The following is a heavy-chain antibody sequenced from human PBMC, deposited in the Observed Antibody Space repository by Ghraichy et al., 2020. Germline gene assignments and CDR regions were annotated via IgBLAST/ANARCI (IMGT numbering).Heavy chain of an antibody. Sequence: GGSLRLSCAASGLTFSSYWMHWVRQAPGKGLEWVSSISSGSKYISYADSVKGRFTISRDNAKNSLYLQMNTLSAEDTAVYYCATNIQYCSSISCYFDYWGQGTLVTVSS. CDR1: GLTFSSYW. V-gene: IGHV3-21*01. D-gene: IGHD2-2*01. CDR3: ATNIQYCSSISCYFDY. J-gene: IGHJ4*02. CDR2: ISSGSKYI.